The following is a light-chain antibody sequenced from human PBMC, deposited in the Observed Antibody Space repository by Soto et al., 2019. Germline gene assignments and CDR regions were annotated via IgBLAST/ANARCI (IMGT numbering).Light chain of an antibody. Sequence: EIAMTQSPGTLSLSPGERATLSCRASQSVSSYLAWYQQKPGQAPRLLIYGASTRATGIPARFSGSGSETEFTLTISSLQAEDSAVYFCQQYNNWPTWTFGQGTKVDIK. V-gene: IGKV3-15*01. CDR1: QSVSSY. CDR2: GAS. J-gene: IGKJ1*01. CDR3: QQYNNWPTWT.